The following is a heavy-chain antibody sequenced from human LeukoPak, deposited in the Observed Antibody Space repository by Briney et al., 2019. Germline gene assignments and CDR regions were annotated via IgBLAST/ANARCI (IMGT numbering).Heavy chain of an antibody. D-gene: IGHD4-17*01. Sequence: ASVNVSCKASGYTFTSYGISWVRQAPGQGLEWRGWISAYNGNTNYAQKLQGRVTMTTDTSTSTAYMELRSLRSDDTAVYYCARAGGDYDTVSGFDYWGQGTLVTVSS. CDR1: GYTFTSYG. CDR2: ISAYNGNT. CDR3: ARAGGDYDTVSGFDY. J-gene: IGHJ4*02. V-gene: IGHV1-18*01.